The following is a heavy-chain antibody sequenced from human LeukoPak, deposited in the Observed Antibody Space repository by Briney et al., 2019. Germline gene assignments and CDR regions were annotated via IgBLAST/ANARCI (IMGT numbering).Heavy chain of an antibody. CDR2: IYYSGST. CDR3: AKDVSNFIGASDA. D-gene: IGHD2-8*01. CDR1: GGSISSGDYY. J-gene: IGHJ3*01. V-gene: IGHV4-30-4*08. Sequence: SQTLSLTCTVSGGSISSGDYYWSWIRQPPGKGLEWIGYIYYSGSTYYNPSLKSRVTISVDTSKNQFSLKLSSVTAADTAVYYCAKDVSNFIGASDAWGQGTMVTVSS.